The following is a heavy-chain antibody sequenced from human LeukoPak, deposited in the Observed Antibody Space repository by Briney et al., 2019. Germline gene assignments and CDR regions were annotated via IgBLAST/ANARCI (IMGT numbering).Heavy chain of an antibody. CDR1: GDSISSYY. CDR3: ATGYSSTWYYFDY. J-gene: IGHJ4*02. V-gene: IGHV4-59*01. CDR2: IYHSGGT. Sequence: KPSETLSLTCTVSGDSISSYYWSWIRQPPGKGLEWIGYIYHSGGTNYNPSLKSRVTISADTSKDQFSLKLASVTAADTAVYYCATGYSSTWYYFDYWGQGTLVTVSS. D-gene: IGHD6-13*01.